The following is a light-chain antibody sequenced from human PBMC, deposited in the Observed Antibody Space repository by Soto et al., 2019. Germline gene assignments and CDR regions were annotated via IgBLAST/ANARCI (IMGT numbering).Light chain of an antibody. V-gene: IGKV3-20*01. CDR2: DAF. CDR3: QQYADSPFT. Sequence: EIVLTQSPGTLSLSPGETATLSCRASQSLTTDYLGWYQQKPGQAPRLLIYDAFSRATGIPDRFSGGGSGTDFSLTISRLEPEDFAVYYCQQYADSPFTFGPGTKVDVK. CDR1: QSLTTDY. J-gene: IGKJ3*01.